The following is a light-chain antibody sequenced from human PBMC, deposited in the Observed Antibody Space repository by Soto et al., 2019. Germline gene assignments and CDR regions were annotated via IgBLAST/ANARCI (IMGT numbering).Light chain of an antibody. Sequence: EIVMTQSPATLSVSPGERATLSCRASQSVSSNLAWYQQKPGQAPRLLIYGASTRATGIPARFSGSGSGTEFTLTISSLQSQDFAVYYCQQYNNWLRTFGQATKVVIK. CDR1: QSVSSN. V-gene: IGKV3-15*01. J-gene: IGKJ1*01. CDR2: GAS. CDR3: QQYNNWLRT.